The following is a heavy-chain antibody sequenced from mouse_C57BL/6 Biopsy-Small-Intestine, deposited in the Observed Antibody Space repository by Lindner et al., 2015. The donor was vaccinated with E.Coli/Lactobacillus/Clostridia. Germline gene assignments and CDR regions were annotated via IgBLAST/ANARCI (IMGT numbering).Heavy chain of an antibody. CDR2: LIPKFGIP. CDR1: GDSFNNYA. Sequence: SVKVSCKASGDSFNNYAFNWVRQAPGQGLEWMGRLIPKFGIPNYAQKFQGRLTITADKSTSTIYMELRSLTSEDTAIIYCAREWGYCTSAVCNTHNAHWGQGTLITVSS. CDR3: AREWGYCTSAVCNTHNAH. J-gene: IGHJ4*01. V-gene: IGHV1-81*01. D-gene: IGHD3-3*01.